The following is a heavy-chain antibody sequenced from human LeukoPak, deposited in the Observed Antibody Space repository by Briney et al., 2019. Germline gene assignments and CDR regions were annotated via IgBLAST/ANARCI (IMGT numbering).Heavy chain of an antibody. V-gene: IGHV3-9*01. CDR1: RFIFADYA. Sequence: GGSLRLSCAASRFIFADYAMHWVRQAPGKGLEWVSGISWDSGSIGYADSVKGRFTISRDNAKNSLYLQMNSLRAEDTAVYYCARESSPEDAFDIWGQATMVTVSS. CDR3: ARESSPEDAFDI. CDR2: ISWDSGSI. J-gene: IGHJ3*02. D-gene: IGHD1-14*01.